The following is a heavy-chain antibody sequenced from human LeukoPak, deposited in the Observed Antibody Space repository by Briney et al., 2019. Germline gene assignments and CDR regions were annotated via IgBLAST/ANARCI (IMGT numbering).Heavy chain of an antibody. CDR3: ARGSGTKFLGFLL. Sequence: GGSLRPSCAASGFTFSTFGMQWDRQAPGKGLVWVSRITSDGSSTCYADSVKGRFTISRDNAKITLYLQMNSLRAEDTAVYYCARGSGTKFLGFLLWRRGTLVTVSS. V-gene: IGHV3-74*01. J-gene: IGHJ4*02. D-gene: IGHD1-1*01. CDR2: ITSDGSST. CDR1: GFTFSTFG.